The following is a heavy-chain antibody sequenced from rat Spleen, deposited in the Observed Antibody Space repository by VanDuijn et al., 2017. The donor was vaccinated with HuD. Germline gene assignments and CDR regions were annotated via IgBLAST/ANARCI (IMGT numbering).Heavy chain of an antibody. Sequence: EVKLVESGGGLVQPGRSLKLSCAASGFNFNDYWMGWVRQAPGKGLEWIGEINKDSRKINYTPSLKDKFTISRDNAQNTLYLQMSKLGSEDTAIYYCVREEEGIDYWGQGVMVTVSS. CDR1: GFNFNDYW. CDR2: INKDSRKI. CDR3: VREEEGIDY. V-gene: IGHV4-2*01. J-gene: IGHJ2*01. D-gene: IGHD1-11*01.